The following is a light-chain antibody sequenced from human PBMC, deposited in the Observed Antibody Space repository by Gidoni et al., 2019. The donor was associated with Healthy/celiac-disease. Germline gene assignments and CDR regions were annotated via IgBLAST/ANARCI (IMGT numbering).Light chain of an antibody. CDR1: QSLLHSDGKTY. V-gene: IGKV2D-29*01. CDR2: KVS. Sequence: DIVMTQTPLSLSVTPGQPASISCKSSQSLLHSDGKTYLYWYLQKAGQPPQVLIYKVSNRISGVPDRFSGSGSGTDCTLKISRVEAEDVGVYYCMQSIQVPWTFSQGTKVE. CDR3: MQSIQVPWT. J-gene: IGKJ1*01.